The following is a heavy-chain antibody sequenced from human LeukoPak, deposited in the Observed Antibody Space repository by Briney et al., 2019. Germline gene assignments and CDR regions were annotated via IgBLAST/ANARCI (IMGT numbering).Heavy chain of an antibody. CDR1: GFTFSSYG. CDR3: ARAPWELTDYYYMDV. V-gene: IGHV3-33*01. J-gene: IGHJ6*03. CDR2: IWYDGSNK. Sequence: GGSLRLSCAASGFTFSSYGMHWVRQAPGKGLEWVAVIWYDGSNKYYADSVKGRFTISRDSSKNTLYLQMNSLRGEDTAVYYCARAPWELTDYYYMDVWGKGTTVTVSS. D-gene: IGHD1-26*01.